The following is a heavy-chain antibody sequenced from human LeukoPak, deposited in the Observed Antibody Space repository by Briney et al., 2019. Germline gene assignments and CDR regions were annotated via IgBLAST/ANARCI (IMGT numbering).Heavy chain of an antibody. Sequence: SETLSLTCAVYGGSFSGYYWSWIRQPPGKGLEWIGEINHSGSTNYNPSLKGRVTMSVDTSKNQFSLRLSSVTAADTAVYYCARRSGGNWESFYFDYWGQGTLVTVSS. CDR1: GGSFSGYY. J-gene: IGHJ4*02. CDR3: ARRSGGNWESFYFDY. D-gene: IGHD2-15*01. CDR2: INHSGST. V-gene: IGHV4-34*01.